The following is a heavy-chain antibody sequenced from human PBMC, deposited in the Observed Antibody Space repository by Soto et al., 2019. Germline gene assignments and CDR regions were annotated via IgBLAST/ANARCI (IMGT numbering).Heavy chain of an antibody. Sequence: AGGSLRLSCAASGVTFSSYAMSWVRQAPGKGREWVSPLCGSGGSTYYADSVKGRFTISRDNSKNTLYLQMNSLRAEDPAVYYCACSSWPMTYYFDYWGQGTLVTVSS. J-gene: IGHJ4*02. V-gene: IGHV3-23*01. CDR1: GVTFSSYA. CDR3: ACSSWPMTYYFDY. CDR2: LCGSGGST. D-gene: IGHD6-13*01.